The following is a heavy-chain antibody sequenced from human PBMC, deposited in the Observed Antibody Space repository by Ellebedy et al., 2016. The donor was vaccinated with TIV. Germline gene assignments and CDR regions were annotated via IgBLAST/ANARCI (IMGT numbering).Heavy chain of an antibody. D-gene: IGHD2-15*01. CDR3: ARVGRYYFDY. Sequence: GESLKISCAASGFTFSDYYMSWIRQAPGKGLEWVSYISSGSSYTNYADSVKGRFTISRDNAKNSLYLQMTSLRAEDTAVYYCARVGRYYFDYWGQGTLVTVSS. CDR1: GFTFSDYY. J-gene: IGHJ4*02. CDR2: ISSGSSYT. V-gene: IGHV3-11*06.